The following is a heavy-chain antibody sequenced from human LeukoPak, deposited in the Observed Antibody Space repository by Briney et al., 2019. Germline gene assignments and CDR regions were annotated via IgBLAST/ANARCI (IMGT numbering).Heavy chain of an antibody. CDR2: IRYDGSNK. D-gene: IGHD2-8*01. J-gene: IGHJ4*02. CDR1: GFTFSSYS. Sequence: PGGSLRLSCAASGFTFSSYSMHWVRQAPGKGLEWVAFIRYDGSNKYYADSVKGRFTISRDNSKNTLYLQMNSLRAEDTAVYYCAKARDSWLNGVDYWGQGTLVTVSS. CDR3: AKARDSWLNGVDY. V-gene: IGHV3-30*02.